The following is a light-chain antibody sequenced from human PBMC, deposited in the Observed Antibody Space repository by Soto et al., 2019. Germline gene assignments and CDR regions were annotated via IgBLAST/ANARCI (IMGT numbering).Light chain of an antibody. V-gene: IGLV2-14*01. CDR3: SSYTTIKTVV. CDR2: EVS. CDR1: SSDIGTYKY. J-gene: IGLJ2*01. Sequence: QSALTQPASVSGSPGQSITISCTGTSSDIGTYKYVSWLQHHPGKAPKLIIFEVSTRPSGISDRFSGFKSANTAYLTISGVQPEDEADYHCSSYTTIKTVVFGGGTKVTVL.